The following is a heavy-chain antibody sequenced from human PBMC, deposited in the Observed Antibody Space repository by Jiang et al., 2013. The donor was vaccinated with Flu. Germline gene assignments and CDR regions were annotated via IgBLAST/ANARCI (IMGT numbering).Heavy chain of an antibody. CDR3: ASDTNGYSYYDY. D-gene: IGHD2-8*01. V-gene: IGHV4-39*01. CDR2: IYYSGST. J-gene: IGHJ4*02. CDR1: GGSISTSGYY. Sequence: GSGLVKPSETLSLTCTVSGGSISTSGYYWGWIRQPPGKGLEWIGNIYYSGSTYYNPSLKSRVTISVDTSKNQFSLKLSSVTAADTAVYFCASDTNGYSYYDYWGQGTLVTVSS.